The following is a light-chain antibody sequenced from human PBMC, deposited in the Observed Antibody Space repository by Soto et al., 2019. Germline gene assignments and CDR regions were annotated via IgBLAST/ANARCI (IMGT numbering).Light chain of an antibody. CDR2: ENT. Sequence: QSVLTQPPSVSGAPGQRVTISCTGSSSNIGAVFDVHWYQQVPGTAPKLLIYENTKRPSGVPDRFSGSKSGTSASLAITGIQAEDEADYCCQSYDRDVSSWLFGGGIKLTVL. V-gene: IGLV1-40*01. CDR1: SSNIGAVFD. CDR3: QSYDRDVSSWL. J-gene: IGLJ2*01.